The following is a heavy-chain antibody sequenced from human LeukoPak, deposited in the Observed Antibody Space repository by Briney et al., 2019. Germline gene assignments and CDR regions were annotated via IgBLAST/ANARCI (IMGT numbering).Heavy chain of an antibody. Sequence: GRSLRLSCAASGFTFDDYAMLWVRQAPGKGLMWVSGISWNSGSIGYADSVKGRFTISRDNAKNSLYLQMNSLRAEDTALYYCAKDLGATPACFDYWGQGTLVTVSS. D-gene: IGHD1-26*01. V-gene: IGHV3-9*01. J-gene: IGHJ4*02. CDR3: AKDLGATPACFDY. CDR1: GFTFDDYA. CDR2: ISWNSGSI.